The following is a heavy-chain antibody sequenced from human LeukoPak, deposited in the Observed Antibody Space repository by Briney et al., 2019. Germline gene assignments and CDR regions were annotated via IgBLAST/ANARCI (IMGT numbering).Heavy chain of an antibody. D-gene: IGHD3-22*01. V-gene: IGHV4-59*01. CDR1: GGSISSYY. CDR2: IYYSGST. J-gene: IGHJ6*02. Sequence: SETLSLTCTVSGGSISSYYWSWIRQPPGKGLEWIGYIYYSGSTNYNPSLKSRVTISVDTSKNQFSLKLSSVTAADTAVYYCARVPYDSSGYYYSYYYYGMDVWGQGTTVTVSS. CDR3: ARVPYDSSGYYYSYYYYGMDV.